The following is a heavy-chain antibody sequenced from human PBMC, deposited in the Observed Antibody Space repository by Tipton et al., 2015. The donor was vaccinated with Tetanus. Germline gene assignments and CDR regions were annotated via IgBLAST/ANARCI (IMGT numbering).Heavy chain of an antibody. CDR2: IITIFGTA. J-gene: IGHJ6*02. Sequence: QMQLVQSGAEVKKPGSSVKVSCKASGGTFSSYAISWVRQAPGQGIEWIGGIITIFGTANYAQKFQGRVTITADKSMSTAYMELSSLRSEDTAVYYCAREGSYYGSGSYYNELYYYYGMGVWGQGTPVTVSS. CDR3: AREGSYYGSGSYYNELYYYYGMGV. D-gene: IGHD3-10*01. V-gene: IGHV1-69*06. CDR1: GGTFSSYA.